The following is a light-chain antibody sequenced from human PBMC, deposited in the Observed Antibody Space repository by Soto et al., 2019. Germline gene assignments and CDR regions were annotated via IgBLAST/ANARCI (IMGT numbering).Light chain of an antibody. V-gene: IGKV3-15*01. J-gene: IGKJ5*01. Sequence: EMVMTQAPATLSVSPGERPTLSCRASQNINYNLAWYQQKHGQXPRXXIYGASTRATGIPARFSGSGSGTELTITIRSLQSEDFETYYCQQYYSYPRTFGQGTRLEIK. CDR1: QNINYN. CDR2: GAS. CDR3: QQYYSYPRT.